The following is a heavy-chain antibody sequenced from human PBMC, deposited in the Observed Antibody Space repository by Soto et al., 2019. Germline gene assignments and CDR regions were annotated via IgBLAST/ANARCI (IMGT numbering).Heavy chain of an antibody. Sequence: SETLSLTCTVSGGSISSSSYYWGWIRQPPGKGLEWIGSIYYSGSTYYNPSLKSRVTISVDTSKNQFSLKLSSVTAADTAVYYCARFAVASVSYYYGMDVWGQGTTVTVS. V-gene: IGHV4-39*01. CDR1: GGSISSSSYY. CDR3: ARFAVASVSYYYGMDV. J-gene: IGHJ6*02. D-gene: IGHD6-19*01. CDR2: IYYSGST.